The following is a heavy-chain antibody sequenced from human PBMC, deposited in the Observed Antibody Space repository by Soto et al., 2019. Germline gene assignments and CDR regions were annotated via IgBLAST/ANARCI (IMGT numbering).Heavy chain of an antibody. CDR1: GYTFTSYD. D-gene: IGHD6-6*01. J-gene: IGHJ5*01. CDR3: ARGLVGIPARRDWLDS. V-gene: IGHV1-8*01. CDR2: MNPNSGNT. Sequence: ASVKVSCKASGYTFTSYDINWVRQATGQGLEWMGWMNPNSGNTGYAQKFQGRVTMTRNTSISTAYMELSSLRSEDTAVYYCARGLVGIPARRDWLDSRGQGTLVTLSS.